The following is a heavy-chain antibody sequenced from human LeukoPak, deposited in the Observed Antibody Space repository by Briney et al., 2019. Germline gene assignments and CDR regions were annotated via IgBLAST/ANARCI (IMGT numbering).Heavy chain of an antibody. CDR3: ARSKTYYDFWSGYYVMDV. J-gene: IGHJ6*04. CDR1: GDSVSSNSAA. CDR2: TYYRSKWYN. V-gene: IGHV6-1*01. D-gene: IGHD3-3*01. Sequence: SQTLSLTFAISGDSVSSNSAAWNWIRQSPSRGLEWLGRTYYRSKWYNDYAVSVKSRITINPDTSKKQFSLQLNSVTPEDTAVYYCARSKTYYDFWSGYYVMDVWGKGTTVTVSS.